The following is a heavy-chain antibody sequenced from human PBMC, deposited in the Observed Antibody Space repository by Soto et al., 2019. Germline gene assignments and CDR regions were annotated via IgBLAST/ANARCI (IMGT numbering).Heavy chain of an antibody. V-gene: IGHV3-23*01. CDR1: GFTFSSYA. CDR2: ISGSGGST. D-gene: IGHD5-18*01. CDR3: AKTRSRGYSYGCFDY. J-gene: IGHJ4*02. Sequence: GGSLRLSCAASGFTFSSYAMSWVRQAPGKGLEWVSAISGSGGSTYYADSVKGRFTISRDNSKNTLYLQMNSLRAEDTAVYYCAKTRSRGYSYGCFDYWGQGTLVTVSS.